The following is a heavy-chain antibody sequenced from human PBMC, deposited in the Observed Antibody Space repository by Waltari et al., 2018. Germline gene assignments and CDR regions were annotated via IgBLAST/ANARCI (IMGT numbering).Heavy chain of an antibody. CDR2: IFYTGNT. J-gene: IGHJ5*02. D-gene: IGHD2-2*01. CDR1: GGSISGFY. CDR3: ARLGGDRFGSLRHCGPASCTTWIDP. V-gene: IGHV4-59*01. Sequence: VLLEESGPGLVKPSETLSLTCTVSGGSISGFYWTWIRQPPGKGREYIGYIFYTGNTNYTASLTSRVSISVDTSRNKFSLKMRSLTAADTAVYYCARLGGDRFGSLRHCGPASCTTWIDPWGRGTLVTVSS.